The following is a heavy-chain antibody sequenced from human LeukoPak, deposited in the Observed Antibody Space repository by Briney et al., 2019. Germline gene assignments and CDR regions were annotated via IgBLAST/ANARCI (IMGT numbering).Heavy chain of an antibody. D-gene: IGHD3-16*02. CDR3: ARPARVFWGSYRPNPYYFDY. J-gene: IGHJ4*02. CDR1: GFTFSSYG. Sequence: QPGGSLRLSCAASGFTFSSYGMHWVRQAPGKGLEWVAFIRYDGSNKYYADSVKGRFTISRDNSKNTLYLQMNSLRAEDTAVYYCARPARVFWGSYRPNPYYFDYWGRGTLVTVSS. CDR2: IRYDGSNK. V-gene: IGHV3-30*02.